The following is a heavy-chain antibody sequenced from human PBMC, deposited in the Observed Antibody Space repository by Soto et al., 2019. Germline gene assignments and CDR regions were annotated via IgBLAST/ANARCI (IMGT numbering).Heavy chain of an antibody. Sequence: QVQLKESGPGLVKPSGTLSLTCVVSSGSISSSKLWSWVRQPPGKGLEWIGEIHESGSNNYNPSLKSRVIISVEKSKHQCSLNLDSVTAADTDVYDCEREGRDYYNLGPWGQGTMVTVSS. CDR2: IHESGSN. CDR1: SGSISSSKL. V-gene: IGHV4-4*02. J-gene: IGHJ5*02. D-gene: IGHD3-22*01. CDR3: EREGRDYYNLGP.